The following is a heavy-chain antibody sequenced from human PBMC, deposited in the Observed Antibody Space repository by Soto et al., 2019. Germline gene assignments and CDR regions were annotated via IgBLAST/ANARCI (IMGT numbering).Heavy chain of an antibody. Sequence: GGSLRLSCAASGFTFINYAMNWVLQAPGKGLEWVSVISGSGGSTYYADSVKGRFTISRDKSKNTLYLQMNSLRADDTAVYYCAILAHGKFDYWGQGALVTVSS. CDR2: ISGSGGST. CDR3: AILAHGKFDY. J-gene: IGHJ4*02. CDR1: GFTFINYA. V-gene: IGHV3-23*01. D-gene: IGHD1-26*01.